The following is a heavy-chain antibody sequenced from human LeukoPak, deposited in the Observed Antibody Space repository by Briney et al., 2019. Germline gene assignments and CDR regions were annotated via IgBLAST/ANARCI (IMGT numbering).Heavy chain of an antibody. CDR2: IWYDGSNK. J-gene: IGHJ4*02. CDR3: ARDLTQLALFDY. CDR1: GFTFSNYG. D-gene: IGHD6-13*01. Sequence: PGRSLRLSCAASGFTFSNYGMHRVRQAPGKGLEWVAVIWYDGSNKYYADSVKGRFTLSRDNSKNTLFLQMNSLRPEDTAVYFCARDLTQLALFDYWGQGTLVTVSS. V-gene: IGHV3-33*01.